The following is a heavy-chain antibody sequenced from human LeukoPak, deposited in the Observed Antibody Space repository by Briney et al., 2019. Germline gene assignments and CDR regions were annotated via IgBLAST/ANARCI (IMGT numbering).Heavy chain of an antibody. CDR2: ISAYNGNT. Sequence: GASVKVSCKASGYTFTSYGISWVRQAPGQGLEWMGWISAYNGNTNYAQKLQGRVTMTTDTSTSTAYMELRSLRSDDTAVYYCARLSIAVAGFVPDNWFDPWGQGTLVTVSS. J-gene: IGHJ5*02. V-gene: IGHV1-18*01. CDR3: ARLSIAVAGFVPDNWFDP. CDR1: GYTFTSYG. D-gene: IGHD6-19*01.